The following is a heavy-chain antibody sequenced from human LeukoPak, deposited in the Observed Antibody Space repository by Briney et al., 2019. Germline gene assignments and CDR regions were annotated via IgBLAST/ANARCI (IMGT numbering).Heavy chain of an antibody. CDR3: AKDHYYDSSGYEGDAFDI. D-gene: IGHD3-22*01. Sequence: GGSLRLSCAASGFTFSSYAMSWVRQAPGKGLEWVSAISGSGGSTYYADSVKGRFTISRDNSKNTLYLQMNSLRAEDTAVYYCAKDHYYDSSGYEGDAFDIWGQGTMVTVSS. CDR2: ISGSGGST. V-gene: IGHV3-23*01. J-gene: IGHJ3*02. CDR1: GFTFSSYA.